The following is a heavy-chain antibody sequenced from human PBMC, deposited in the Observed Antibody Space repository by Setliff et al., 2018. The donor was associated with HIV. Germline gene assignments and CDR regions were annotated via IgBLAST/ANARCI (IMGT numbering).Heavy chain of an antibody. CDR3: ARHKNGAYSLDS. D-gene: IGHD4-17*01. Sequence: PGESLKLSCQASGYKFTGYWINWVRQMPGKGLEWMGRIDPSDSYVDYSPSFQGHVTISIDKSVSSAHLQWSSLKASDTAMYYCARHKNGAYSLDSWGQGTLVTVSS. CDR2: IDPSDSYV. CDR1: GYKFTGYW. V-gene: IGHV5-10-1*01. J-gene: IGHJ4*02.